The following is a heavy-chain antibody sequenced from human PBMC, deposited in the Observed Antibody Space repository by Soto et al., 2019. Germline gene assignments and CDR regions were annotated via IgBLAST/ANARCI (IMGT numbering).Heavy chain of an antibody. Sequence: QVHLVQSGAEVKKPGASVKVSCKGSGYAFTTYGITWVRQAPGQGLEWMGWISSHNGNTNYAQKLQGRVTVTGDTSTSTAYMELRSLRSDDAAVYYCAGGRYGDYCGQGALVTVSS. V-gene: IGHV1-18*01. D-gene: IGHD1-1*01. J-gene: IGHJ4*02. CDR2: ISSHNGNT. CDR3: AGGRYGDY. CDR1: GYAFTTYG.